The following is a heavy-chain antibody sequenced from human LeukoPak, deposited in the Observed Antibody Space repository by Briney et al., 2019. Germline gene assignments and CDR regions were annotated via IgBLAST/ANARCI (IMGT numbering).Heavy chain of an antibody. CDR3: ARGRPFDY. D-gene: IGHD6-6*01. CDR2: LYSGGGI. CDR1: GFTVSTNY. J-gene: IGHJ4*02. V-gene: IGHV3-53*01. Sequence: GGSLRLSCAASGFTVSTNYMSWVREAPGKGLEWVSVLYSGGGIYYADSVKGRITISRDNSKNMVFLQMNSLRVEDTAVYYCARGRPFDYWGRGTLVTASS.